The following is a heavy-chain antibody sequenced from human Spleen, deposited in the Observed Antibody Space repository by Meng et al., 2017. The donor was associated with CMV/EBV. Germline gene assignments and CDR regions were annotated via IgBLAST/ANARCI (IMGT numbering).Heavy chain of an antibody. Sequence: LTCAVFGGSFSGYYWTWIRQPPGKGLEWIGEISHSGGTHYNASLKSRVTISLDTSKNQFSLKLTSVSAADTAVYYCARVLGEGPADYWGQGTLVTVSS. J-gene: IGHJ4*02. V-gene: IGHV4-34*01. CDR2: ISHSGGT. CDR1: GGSFSGYY. CDR3: ARVLGEGPADY.